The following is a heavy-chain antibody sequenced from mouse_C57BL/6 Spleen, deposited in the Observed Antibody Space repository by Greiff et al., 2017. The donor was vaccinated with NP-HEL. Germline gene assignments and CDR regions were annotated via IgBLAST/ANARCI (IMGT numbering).Heavy chain of an antibody. CDR1: GYTFTSYW. V-gene: IGHV1-64*01. CDR3: AQEGGGYRGFDY. J-gene: IGHJ2*01. CDR2: IHPNSGST. D-gene: IGHD2-2*01. Sequence: QVQLQQSGAELVKPGASVKLSCKASGYTFTSYWMHWVKQRPGQGLEWIGMIHPNSGSTNYNEKFKSKATLTVDKSSSTAYMQLSSLTSEDSAVYYCAQEGGGYRGFDYWGQGTTLTVSS.